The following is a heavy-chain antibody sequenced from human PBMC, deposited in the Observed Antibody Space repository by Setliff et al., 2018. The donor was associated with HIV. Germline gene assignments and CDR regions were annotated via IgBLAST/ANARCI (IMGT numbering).Heavy chain of an antibody. V-gene: IGHV3-11*06. CDR2: VSSSSRYI. J-gene: IGHJ6*03. Sequence: PGGSLRLSCAASGFTFSDYYMTWIRQAPGKGLEWVSSVSSSSRYIYHADSVQGRFTISRDNAKNSLYLQMNSLRAEDTAVYYCARSGDGDYYYYMDVWGKGTTVTVSS. CDR3: ARSGDGDYYYYMDV. CDR1: GFTFSDYY. D-gene: IGHD7-27*01.